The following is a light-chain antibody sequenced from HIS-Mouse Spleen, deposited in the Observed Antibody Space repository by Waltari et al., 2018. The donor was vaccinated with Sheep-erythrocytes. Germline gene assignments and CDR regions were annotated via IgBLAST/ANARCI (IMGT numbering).Light chain of an antibody. CDR1: QSISRY. V-gene: IGKV1-39*01. J-gene: IGKJ4*01. Sequence: DIQITHSPSSLSSSGVHRVSTTCPASQSISRYLDWYQQKPGKAPQLLFSAASSLQSGVPSRFSVSASDTDFTFSISCLQPEDFATYDCQQSYSILPPLGGGTTVE. CDR3: QQSYSILPP. CDR2: AAS.